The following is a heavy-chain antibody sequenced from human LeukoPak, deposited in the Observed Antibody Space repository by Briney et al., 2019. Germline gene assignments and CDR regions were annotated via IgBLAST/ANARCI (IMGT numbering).Heavy chain of an antibody. CDR3: ARGTSGAYYQFDY. CDR2: ISGRNNGGYT. V-gene: IGHV3-23*01. D-gene: IGHD1-26*01. Sequence: GGSLRLSCAASQFSFNTHSMSWVRQAPGKGLEWVSSISGRNNGGYTYYADSVEGRFTISRDSSKNAVYLHMNSLRGEDTAVYYCARGTSGAYYQFDYWGQGALVTVSS. J-gene: IGHJ4*02. CDR1: QFSFNTHS.